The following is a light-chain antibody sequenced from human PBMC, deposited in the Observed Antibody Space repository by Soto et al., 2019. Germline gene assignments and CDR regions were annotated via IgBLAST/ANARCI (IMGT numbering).Light chain of an antibody. V-gene: IGLV7-46*01. CDR2: DTS. J-gene: IGLJ2*01. Sequence: QTVVTQEPSLTVSPGGTVTLTCASSTGTLTSGHFPYWFQQKPGQAPRALIFDTSNRHSWTPARFSGSLLGGKAALTLSGAQPDDEADYYCLLYYDTIRIFGGGTKLTVL. CDR3: LLYYDTIRI. CDR1: TGTLTSGHF.